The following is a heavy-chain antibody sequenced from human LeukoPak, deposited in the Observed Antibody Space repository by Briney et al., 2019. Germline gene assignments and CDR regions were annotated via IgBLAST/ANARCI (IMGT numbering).Heavy chain of an antibody. J-gene: IGHJ6*02. D-gene: IGHD1-26*01. CDR2: IYPSDSDT. Sequence: GESLKISCKGSGYIFSTNWIGWVRQMPGKGLEWMGIIYPSDSDTRYNPSFQGQVIISADKSISTAYLQWSSLKASDTAMYYCARGGRSSYGMNVCGQGTTVTVSS. CDR1: GYIFSTNW. CDR3: ARGGRSSYGMNV. V-gene: IGHV5-51*01.